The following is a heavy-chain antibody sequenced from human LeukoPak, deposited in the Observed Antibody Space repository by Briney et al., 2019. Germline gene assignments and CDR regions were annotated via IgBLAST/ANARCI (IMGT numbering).Heavy chain of an antibody. CDR3: TTVGLYNIMTGHCHDSFDM. V-gene: IGHV3-15*01. Sequence: PGGSLRLSCAASGLPFINAWMSWVRQAPGKGLEWVGRIKGKIDGGTTDHAAPVKCRFTIPRDDSKNTLYLQMNSLKTEDTAVSYCTTVGLYNIMTGHCHDSFDMWGQGTVVTVSS. CDR1: GLPFINAW. D-gene: IGHD3-9*01. CDR2: IKGKIDGGTT. J-gene: IGHJ3*02.